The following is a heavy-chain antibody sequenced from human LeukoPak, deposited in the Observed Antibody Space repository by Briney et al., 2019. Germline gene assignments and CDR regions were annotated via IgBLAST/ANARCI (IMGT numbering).Heavy chain of an antibody. CDR2: IWYDGSNK. CDR1: AFTLSSSG. D-gene: IGHD1-26*01. V-gene: IGHV3-33*01. CDR3: ARDGWELLSYDAFDI. Sequence: PGGSLRLSCSAFAFTLSSSGMHWVRQAPGKGLEWVAAIWYDGSNKYYADSVKGRFTISRDNSKNTLYLQMNSLRAEDTAVYYCARDGWELLSYDAFDIWGQGTMVTVSS. J-gene: IGHJ3*02.